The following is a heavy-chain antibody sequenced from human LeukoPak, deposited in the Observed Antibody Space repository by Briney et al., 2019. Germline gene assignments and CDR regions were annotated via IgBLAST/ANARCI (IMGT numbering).Heavy chain of an antibody. CDR3: AIGEMITFGGVIVISTFDI. J-gene: IGHJ3*02. D-gene: IGHD3-16*02. CDR1: GYTFTGYY. Sequence: ASVTVSCKTSGYTFTGYYIQWVRQAPGQGLEWMGYINPTSGGTNYAQEFQGRVTMTRDTSISTAYMELSRLTSDDTAVYYCAIGEMITFGGVIVISTFDIWGQGTMVTVSS. V-gene: IGHV1-2*02. CDR2: INPTSGGT.